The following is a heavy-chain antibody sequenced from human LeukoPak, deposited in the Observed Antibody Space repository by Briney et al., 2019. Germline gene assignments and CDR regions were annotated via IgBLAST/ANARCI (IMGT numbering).Heavy chain of an antibody. CDR3: ARHPFQYPFDH. J-gene: IGHJ5*02. CDR1: GASVSSDY. V-gene: IGHV4-59*08. CDR2: IYHSGHT. Sequence: PSETLSLTCTVSGASVSSDYWSWLRQSPGKGLEWIGYIYHSGHTMSNPSLKSRVSLSLDTSNNQFSLKLSSVTAADTAVYYCARHPFQYPFDHWGQGTVVSVSS. D-gene: IGHD2/OR15-2a*01.